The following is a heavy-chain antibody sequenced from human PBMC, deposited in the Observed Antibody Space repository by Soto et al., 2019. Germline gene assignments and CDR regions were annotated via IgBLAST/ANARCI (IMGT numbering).Heavy chain of an antibody. CDR1: GGSISPYY. V-gene: IGHV4-59*08. Sequence: SETLSLTCTVSGGSISPYYWSWIRQPPGKGLEWVGYIYYGGSTYYNPSLKSRVTVYVDTSKNQFSLKLSSVTAADTAVYYCARHPSDSWFDPWGQGTLVTVSS. CDR3: ARHPSDSWFDP. CDR2: IYYGGST. J-gene: IGHJ5*02. D-gene: IGHD2-21*02.